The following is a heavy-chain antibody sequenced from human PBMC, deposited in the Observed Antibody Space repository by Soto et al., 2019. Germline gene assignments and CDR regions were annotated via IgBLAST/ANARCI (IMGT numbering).Heavy chain of an antibody. D-gene: IGHD1-1*01. Sequence: EVQLLESGGGLVQPGGSLRLSCAASGFTFSTYAMSWVRQAPGKGLEWVSTVTGSGGNTYSADSVKGRFTISRDNSKNTLYLQMNSLRAEDTAVYYWAREELERQGSGFDYWGQGTLFTVSP. J-gene: IGHJ4*02. CDR3: AREELERQGSGFDY. CDR1: GFTFSTYA. V-gene: IGHV3-23*01. CDR2: VTGSGGNT.